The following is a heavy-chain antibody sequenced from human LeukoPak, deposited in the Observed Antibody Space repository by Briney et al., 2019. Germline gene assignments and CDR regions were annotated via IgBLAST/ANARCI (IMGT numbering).Heavy chain of an antibody. CDR1: GFTFSSYW. D-gene: IGHD3-10*01. CDR3: ARDRSSGGAFDI. Sequence: GGSLRLSCAASGFTFSSYWMNWARQAPGKGLEWVASINHNGNVNYYVDSVKGRFTISRDNAKNSVYLEMNDLRLEDTALYYCARDRSSGGAFDIWGRGTMVTVSS. V-gene: IGHV3-7*03. CDR2: INHNGNVN. J-gene: IGHJ3*02.